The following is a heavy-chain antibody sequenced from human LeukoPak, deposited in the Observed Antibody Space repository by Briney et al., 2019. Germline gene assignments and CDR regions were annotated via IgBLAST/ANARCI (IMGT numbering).Heavy chain of an antibody. CDR2: ISGSGSST. V-gene: IGHV3-23*01. J-gene: IGHJ4*02. Sequence: GGSLRLSCAASGFTFSSYSMNWVRQAPGKGLVWVSGISGSGSSTYYADSVKGRFTVSRDNSKNTLYLQMNSLRAEDTAVYYCANLEGGIYGYFNYWGQGTLVTVSS. CDR3: ANLEGGIYGYFNY. CDR1: GFTFSSYS. D-gene: IGHD1-26*01.